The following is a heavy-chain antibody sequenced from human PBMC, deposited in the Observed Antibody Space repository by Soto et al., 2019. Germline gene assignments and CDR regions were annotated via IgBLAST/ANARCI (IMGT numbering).Heavy chain of an antibody. V-gene: IGHV6-1*01. Sequence: QLQLQESGPGLVKPSQTLSLTCAISGDIVSSNSAAWNWIRLSPSRGLEWLARTYYRSRWYNDYAVSVRSRITVNPDTSKNQFSLQLTSVTPEDTAVYYCAGTTSHQWYYMDVWGKGTTVTVSS. CDR3: AGTTSHQWYYMDV. D-gene: IGHD1-7*01. CDR1: GDIVSSNSAA. J-gene: IGHJ6*03. CDR2: TYYRSRWYN.